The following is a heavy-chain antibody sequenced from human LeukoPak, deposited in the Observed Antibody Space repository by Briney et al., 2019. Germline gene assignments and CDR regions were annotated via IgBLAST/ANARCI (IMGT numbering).Heavy chain of an antibody. D-gene: IGHD1-26*01. J-gene: IGHJ4*02. Sequence: GESLKISCKGSGYSFTSYWISWVRQMPGKGLEWMGRIGPSDSYTNYSPSFQGHVTISADKSISTAYLQWSSLKASDTAMYYCARQQGAPPDYWGQGTLVTVSS. V-gene: IGHV5-10-1*01. CDR3: ARQQGAPPDY. CDR1: GYSFTSYW. CDR2: IGPSDSYT.